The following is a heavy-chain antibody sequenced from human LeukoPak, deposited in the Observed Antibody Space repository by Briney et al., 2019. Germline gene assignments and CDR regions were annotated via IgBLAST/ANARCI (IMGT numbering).Heavy chain of an antibody. Sequence: GGSLRLSCAASGFTFSDYYMSWIRQAPGKGLEWVSYISHRVSDVQYADSVKGRFTISRDNARNSLYLQMNGLRAEDTAVYYCAGTYCGGDCYPRREYYFDYWGQGTLVTVSS. CDR2: ISHRVSDV. D-gene: IGHD2-21*02. V-gene: IGHV3-11*01. CDR1: GFTFSDYY. J-gene: IGHJ4*02. CDR3: AGTYCGGDCYPRREYYFDY.